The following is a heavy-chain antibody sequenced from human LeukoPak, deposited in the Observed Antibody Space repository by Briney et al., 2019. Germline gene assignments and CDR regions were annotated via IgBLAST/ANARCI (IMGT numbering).Heavy chain of an antibody. D-gene: IGHD3-10*01. Sequence: PGGSLRLSCAASGFTFSSYGMHWVRQAPGKGLEWVAVISYDGSNKYYVDSVKGRFTISRDNSKSTLYLQMNSLRAEDTAVYYCAKEGYYGSGSFPDSWGQGTLVTVSS. CDR1: GFTFSSYG. CDR3: AKEGYYGSGSFPDS. J-gene: IGHJ4*02. CDR2: ISYDGSNK. V-gene: IGHV3-30*18.